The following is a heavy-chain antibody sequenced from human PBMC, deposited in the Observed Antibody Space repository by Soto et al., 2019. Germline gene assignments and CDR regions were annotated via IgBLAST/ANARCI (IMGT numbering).Heavy chain of an antibody. D-gene: IGHD4-17*01. J-gene: IGHJ5*02. V-gene: IGHV1-18*04. CDR1: GYTFTSYG. Sequence: QVQLVQSGAEVKKPGASVKVSCKASGYTFTSYGISWVRQAPGQGLEWMGWISAYNGNTNYAQKLQGRVTMTTDTSTSTAYMELRSLRSDDTAVYYCARALKKYGDYLPGWFDPWGQGTLVTVSS. CDR3: ARALKKYGDYLPGWFDP. CDR2: ISAYNGNT.